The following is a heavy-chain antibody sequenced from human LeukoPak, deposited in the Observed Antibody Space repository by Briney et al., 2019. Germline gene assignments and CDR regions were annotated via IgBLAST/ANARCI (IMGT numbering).Heavy chain of an antibody. CDR1: GYTFTSYG. V-gene: IGHV1-18*01. CDR3: ARVGGAAAGRYYYYYYGMDV. J-gene: IGHJ6*02. CDR2: ISAYNGNT. Sequence: GASVKVSCKASGYTFTSYGISWVRQAPGQGLEWMGWISAYNGNTNYAQKLQGRVTMTTDTSTSTAYMELRSLRSDDTAVYYCARVGGAAAGRYYYYYYGMDVWGQGTTVTVSS. D-gene: IGHD6-13*01.